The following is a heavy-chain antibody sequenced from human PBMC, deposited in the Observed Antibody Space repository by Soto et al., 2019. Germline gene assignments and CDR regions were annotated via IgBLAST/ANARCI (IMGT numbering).Heavy chain of an antibody. CDR1: GFSLSKGRMG. CDR3: ARLGAPFLEWLLPLDP. J-gene: IGHJ5*02. V-gene: IGHV2-26*01. Sequence: QVTLKESGPVLVKPTETLTLTCTVSGFSLSKGRMGVSWIRQPPGKALEWLAHIFPNDEKSYSTSLKSRLTISKDTTKSQVVLTMTNMDPVDTATYYCARLGAPFLEWLLPLDPWGQGTLVTVSS. CDR2: IFPNDEK. D-gene: IGHD3-3*02.